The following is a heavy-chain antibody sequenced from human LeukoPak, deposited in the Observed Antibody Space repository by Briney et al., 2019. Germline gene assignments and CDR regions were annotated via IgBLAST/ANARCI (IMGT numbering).Heavy chain of an antibody. CDR1: GGSISSSSYY. J-gene: IGHJ4*02. CDR3: ARDRALGDQPLDY. V-gene: IGHV4-39*07. Sequence: SETLSLTCTVSGGSISSSSYYWGWIRQPPGKGLEWIGSICYSGSTYYNPSLKSRVTISVDTSKNQFSLKLSSVTAADTAVYYCARDRALGDQPLDYWGQGTLVTVSS. D-gene: IGHD2-21*02. CDR2: ICYSGST.